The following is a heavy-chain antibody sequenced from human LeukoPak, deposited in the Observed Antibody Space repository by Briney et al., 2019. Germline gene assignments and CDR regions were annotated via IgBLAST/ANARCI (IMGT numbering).Heavy chain of an antibody. V-gene: IGHV1-18*01. D-gene: IGHD1-26*01. Sequence: ASVKVSCKASGYTFTSYGISWVRQAPGQGLEWMGWISAYNGNTNYAQKLQGRVTMTTDTSTSTAYMELRSLRSDDTAVYYCARDPAARHIVGATTGFDYWGQGTLVTVSS. CDR1: GYTFTSYG. J-gene: IGHJ4*02. CDR2: ISAYNGNT. CDR3: ARDPAARHIVGATTGFDY.